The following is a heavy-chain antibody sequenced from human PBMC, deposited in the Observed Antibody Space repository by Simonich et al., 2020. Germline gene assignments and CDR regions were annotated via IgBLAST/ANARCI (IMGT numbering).Heavy chain of an antibody. V-gene: IGHV3-30*07. J-gene: IGHJ4*02. CDR1: GFTFSSYA. D-gene: IGHD2-21*02. CDR2: KSYDGSNK. CDR3: ARDGERYCGGDCYSYFDY. Sequence: QVQLVESGGGVVQPGRSLRLSCAASGFTFSSYAMHWVRQAPSKGLGWGAVKSYDGSNKYYADSVKGRFTISRDNSKNTLYLQMNSLRAEDTAVYYCARDGERYCGGDCYSYFDYWGQGTLVTVSS.